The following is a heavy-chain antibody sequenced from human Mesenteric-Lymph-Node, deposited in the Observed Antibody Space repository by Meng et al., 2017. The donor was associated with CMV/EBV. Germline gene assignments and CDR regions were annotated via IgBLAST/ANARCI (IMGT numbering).Heavy chain of an antibody. D-gene: IGHD1-26*01. CDR3: AIVLGAERGYYYYYYGMDV. CDR2: IYYSGST. V-gene: IGHV4-59*01. J-gene: IGHJ6*02. CDR1: GGSISSYY. Sequence: SETLSLTCTVSGGSISSYYWSWIRQPPGKGLEWVGYIYYSGSTNYNPSLKSRVTISVDTSKNQFSLKLSSVTAADTAVYYCAIVLGAERGYYYYYYGMDVWGQGTTVTVSS.